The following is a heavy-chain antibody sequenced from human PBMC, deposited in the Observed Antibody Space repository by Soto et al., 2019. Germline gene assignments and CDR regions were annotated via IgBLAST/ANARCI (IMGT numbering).Heavy chain of an antibody. D-gene: IGHD3-16*02. CDR1: GFTFSSYA. CDR3: AKGGFSSFTYVWGSYRPNWFDP. V-gene: IGHV3-23*01. CDR2: ISGSGGST. J-gene: IGHJ5*02. Sequence: SGGSLRLSCSASGFTFSSYAMSWVRQAPGKGLEWVSAISGSGGSTYYADSVKGRFTISRDNSKNTLYLQMNSLRAEDTAVYYCAKGGFSSFTYVWGSYRPNWFDPWGQGTLVTVSS.